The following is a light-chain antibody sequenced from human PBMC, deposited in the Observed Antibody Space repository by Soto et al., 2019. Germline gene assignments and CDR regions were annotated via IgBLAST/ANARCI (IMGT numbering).Light chain of an antibody. V-gene: IGLV1-40*01. CDR2: GTT. J-gene: IGLJ1*01. CDR1: SSNIGAGYD. Sequence: QSALTQTASASGAPGQRVTISCTGRSSNIGAGYDVHWYQHLPGTAPKLLIYGTTNRPSGVPDRFSGSKSGISASLAITGLQAEDEADYYCHSYDSSLSASVFGAGTK. CDR3: HSYDSSLSASV.